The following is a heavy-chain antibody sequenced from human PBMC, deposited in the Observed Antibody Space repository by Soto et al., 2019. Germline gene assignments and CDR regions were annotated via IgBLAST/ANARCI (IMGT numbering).Heavy chain of an antibody. J-gene: IGHJ4*02. D-gene: IGHD3-16*01. CDR2: INHSGST. CDR3: ARAKWGNYYFDY. CDR1: AGISSGYC. Sequence: PSENLPVRYAVYAGISSGYCWSWFRLPPGKGLEWIGEINHSGSTNYNPSLKSRVTISVDTSKNQFSLKLSSVTAADTAVYYCARAKWGNYYFDYWGQGPLVTVS. V-gene: IGHV4-34*01.